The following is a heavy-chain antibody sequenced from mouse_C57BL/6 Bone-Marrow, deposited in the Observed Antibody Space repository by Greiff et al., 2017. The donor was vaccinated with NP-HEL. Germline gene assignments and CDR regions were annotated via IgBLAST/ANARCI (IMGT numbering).Heavy chain of an antibody. Sequence: EVQGVESGGGLVKPGGSLKLSCAASGFTFSSYAMSWVRQTPEKRLEWVGTISDGGSYTYYPDNVKGRFTISRDNAKNNLYLQMSHLTSEYTAMDYCARSTMVTTGDYWGQGTTLTVSS. V-gene: IGHV5-4*01. D-gene: IGHD2-2*01. CDR2: ISDGGSYT. CDR3: ARSTMVTTGDY. CDR1: GFTFSSYA. J-gene: IGHJ2*01.